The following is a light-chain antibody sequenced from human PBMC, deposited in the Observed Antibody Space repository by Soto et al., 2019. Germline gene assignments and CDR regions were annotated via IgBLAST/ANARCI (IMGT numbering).Light chain of an antibody. CDR3: QQYNQWPPQLT. CDR1: QTARID. J-gene: IGKJ4*01. V-gene: IGKV3-15*01. Sequence: IVMTQSPATLSVSPGETATVSCRASQTARIDVAWYQQKHGQAPRLLMYDVSTRATDIPARFSGSGSGTEFTLTISNVQPEDFAVYFCQQYNQWPPQLTFGGGTKVEIK. CDR2: DVS.